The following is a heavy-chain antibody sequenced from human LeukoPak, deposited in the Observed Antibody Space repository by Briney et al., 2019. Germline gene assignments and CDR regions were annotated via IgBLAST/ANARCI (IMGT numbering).Heavy chain of an antibody. CDR2: VSCTGDA. CDR3: AREYDYVWGSYRYTGRAFDI. CDR1: GGAISSYY. V-gene: IGHV4-59*01. Sequence: SETLSLTCTVPGGAISSYYWSWIRQPPGKGLEWIGYVSCTGDASQNPSLRGRVTMSVDTSNNQVSLELSSVTAADTAVYYCAREYDYVWGSYRYTGRAFDIWGQGTMVTVSS. D-gene: IGHD3-16*02. J-gene: IGHJ3*02.